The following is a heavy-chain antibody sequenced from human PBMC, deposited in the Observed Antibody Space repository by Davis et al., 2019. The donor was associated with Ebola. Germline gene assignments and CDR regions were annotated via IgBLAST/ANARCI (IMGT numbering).Heavy chain of an antibody. D-gene: IGHD5-24*01. CDR2: ISSSSYT. V-gene: IGHV3-11*06. CDR3: ARVPDGSGIDY. J-gene: IGHJ4*02. Sequence: GESLKISCAASGFTFSDYYMSWIRQAPGKGLEWVSYISSSSYTNYADSVKGRFTISRDNAKNSLYLQMNSLRAEDTAVYYCARVPDGSGIDYWGQGTLVTVSS. CDR1: GFTFSDYY.